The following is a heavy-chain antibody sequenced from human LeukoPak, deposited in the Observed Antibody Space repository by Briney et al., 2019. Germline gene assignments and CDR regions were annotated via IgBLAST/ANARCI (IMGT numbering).Heavy chain of an antibody. D-gene: IGHD6-13*01. J-gene: IGHJ6*02. CDR2: ISAYNGNT. CDR3: ARVSYSSSPKHNYYYGMDV. V-gene: IGHV1-18*01. Sequence: ASVNVSCKASGYTITSYGISWVRQAPGQGLEWMGWISAYNGNTNYAQKLQGRVTMTTDTSTSTAYMELRSLRSDDTAVYYCARVSYSSSPKHNYYYGMDVWDQGTAVTVSS. CDR1: GYTITSYG.